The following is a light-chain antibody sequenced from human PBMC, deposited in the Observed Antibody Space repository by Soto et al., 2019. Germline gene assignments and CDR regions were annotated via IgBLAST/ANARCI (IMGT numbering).Light chain of an antibody. Sequence: QSVLTQPPSVSGAPGQGVTISCTGSSTNIGAGYDVHWYQQLPGTAHKLLIYGNSNRPSGVPDRFSGSKSGTSASLAIPVLQAEDEADYYCQSYDSSLSGWVFGGGTLLT. CDR3: QSYDSSLSGWV. J-gene: IGLJ3*02. CDR2: GNS. V-gene: IGLV1-40*01. CDR1: STNIGAGYD.